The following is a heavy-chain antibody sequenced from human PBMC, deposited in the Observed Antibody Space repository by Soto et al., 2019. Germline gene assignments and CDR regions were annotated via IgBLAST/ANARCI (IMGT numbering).Heavy chain of an antibody. CDR1: GGSISGYY. D-gene: IGHD6-13*01. Sequence: SETLSLTCTVSGGSISGYYWSWIRQPPGKRLEWIGYIYYTGSTNYNPSLRSRVTISIDTSKNQFSLQLSSVTAADTAVYYCARDVAAAAAGHYYYYYGMDVWGQGTTVTVSS. CDR2: IYYTGST. J-gene: IGHJ6*02. CDR3: ARDVAAAAAGHYYYYYGMDV. V-gene: IGHV4-59*12.